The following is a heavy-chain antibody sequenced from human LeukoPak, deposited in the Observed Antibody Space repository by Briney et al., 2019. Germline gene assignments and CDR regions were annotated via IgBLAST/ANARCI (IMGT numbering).Heavy chain of an antibody. CDR2: MYISGGT. D-gene: IGHD4-11*01. V-gene: IGHV4-4*07. Sequence: SETLSLTCTVSGGSISSYYWSWIRQPAGKGLEWIGRMYISGGTSYNPSLKSRITISADTSKNQFSLRLTSVTAADTAIYYCAVQVTTNWFDPRGQGTLVTVSS. CDR3: AVQVTTNWFDP. J-gene: IGHJ5*02. CDR1: GGSISSYY.